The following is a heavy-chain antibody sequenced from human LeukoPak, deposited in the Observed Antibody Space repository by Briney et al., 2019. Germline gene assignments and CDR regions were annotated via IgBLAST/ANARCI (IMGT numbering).Heavy chain of an antibody. V-gene: IGHV3-33*01. D-gene: IGHD4-11*01. CDR2: IWSDGSNR. CDR1: GFIFSHYG. J-gene: IGHJ4*01. Sequence: GGSLRLSCAASGFIFSHYGMHWVCQAPGKGLEWVAVIWSDGSNRFYAGSVKGRFTISRDNSQNTVFLQMNSLRAEDTAMYYCARDAQRGFDYSNSLEYWGHGTLVTVSS. CDR3: ARDAQRGFDYSNSLEY.